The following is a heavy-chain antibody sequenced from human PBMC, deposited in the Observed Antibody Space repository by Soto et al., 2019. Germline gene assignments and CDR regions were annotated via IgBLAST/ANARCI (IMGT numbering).Heavy chain of an antibody. CDR2: IIPIFGTA. D-gene: IGHD6-6*01. Sequence: QVQLVQSGAEVKKPGSSVKVSCKASGGTFSSYAISWVRQAPGQGLEWMGGIIPIFGTANYAQKFQGRVTITADKSTSQAYMELRSLSSEDTAVYYCAGVGIAARDFDYWGQETLVTVSS. CDR3: AGVGIAARDFDY. J-gene: IGHJ4*02. CDR1: GGTFSSYA. V-gene: IGHV1-69*06.